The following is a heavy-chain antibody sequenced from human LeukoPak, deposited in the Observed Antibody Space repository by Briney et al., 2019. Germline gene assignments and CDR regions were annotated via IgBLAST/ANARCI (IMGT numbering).Heavy chain of an antibody. CDR1: GFTFSGST. J-gene: IGHJ4*02. CDR3: VGDGHSNTGKNY. CDR2: IRSKANSYVT. D-gene: IGHD2/OR15-2a*01. V-gene: IGHV3-73*01. Sequence: GGSLRLSCATSGFTFSGSTIHWVRQAPGKGLEWIGHIRSKANSYVTIYGASVKGRFTISRDDSKNTAYLHMNSLKTEDTAVYYCVGDGHSNTGKNYWGQGTLVTVSS.